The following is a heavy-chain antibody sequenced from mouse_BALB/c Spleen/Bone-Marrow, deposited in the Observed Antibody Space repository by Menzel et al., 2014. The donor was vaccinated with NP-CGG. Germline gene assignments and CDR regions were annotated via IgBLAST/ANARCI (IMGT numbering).Heavy chain of an antibody. V-gene: IGHV5-12-2*01. D-gene: IGHD1-1*01. CDR1: GFTFSSYT. CDR3: ARGIYYYGSSCAY. J-gene: IGHJ3*01. CDR2: ISNGGGST. Sequence: EVHLVESGGNLVKPGGSLKLSCAASGFTFSSYTMSWVRQTPEKRLEWVAYISNGGGSTYYPDTVKGRFTISRDNAKNTLYLQMSSLKSEDTAMYYCARGIYYYGSSCAYWGQGTLVTVSA.